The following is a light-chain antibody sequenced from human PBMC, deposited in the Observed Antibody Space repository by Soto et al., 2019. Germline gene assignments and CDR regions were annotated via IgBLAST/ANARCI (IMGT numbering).Light chain of an antibody. V-gene: IGKV3-15*01. CDR2: GAS. CDR3: QHYNDWPPTWT. Sequence: EIVMTQSPATLSVSPGERATLSCRASQSVSSKLAWYQQEPGQAPRVLIFGASTRATGIPARFSGSGSGTEFTLTISSLQSEDFAVYYCQHYNDWPPTWTFGQGTRVEIK. CDR1: QSVSSK. J-gene: IGKJ1*01.